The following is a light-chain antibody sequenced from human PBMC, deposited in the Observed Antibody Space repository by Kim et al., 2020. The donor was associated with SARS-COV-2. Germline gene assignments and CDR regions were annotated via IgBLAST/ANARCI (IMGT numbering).Light chain of an antibody. CDR2: EAF. CDR3: QQYGSSPYS. Sequence: LSPGERATLSCRAIQSVGSSLLAWYQQKPGQAPRLLIYEAFKRVAGIPDRFSGSGSGTDFTLTISRPEPEDFAMYYCQQYGSSPYSFGQGTKLEIK. V-gene: IGKV3-20*01. J-gene: IGKJ2*03. CDR1: QSVGSSL.